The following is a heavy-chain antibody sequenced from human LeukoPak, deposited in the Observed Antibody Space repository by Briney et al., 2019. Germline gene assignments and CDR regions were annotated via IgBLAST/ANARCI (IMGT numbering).Heavy chain of an antibody. V-gene: IGHV3-7*01. J-gene: IGHJ4*02. CDR2: IKQDGTEK. D-gene: IGHD2-2*01. CDR3: VRGPYALF. Sequence: PGGSLRLSCAASGFTFSDYWLSWDRQAPGMGLEWVANIKQDGTEKNYVDSVKGRFTISRDNARNSLYLQMNSLRAEDTAVYYCVRGPYALFWGQGTLVSVSS. CDR1: GFTFSDYW.